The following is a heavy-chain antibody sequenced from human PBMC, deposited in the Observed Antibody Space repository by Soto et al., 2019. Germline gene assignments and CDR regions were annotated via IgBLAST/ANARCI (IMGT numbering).Heavy chain of an antibody. V-gene: IGHV3-21*01. J-gene: IGHJ4*02. Sequence: PGGSLRLSCAASGFTFSDYGMNWVRQAPGKGLEWVSSISSSSSYIYYADSVKGRFTISRDNAKNSLYLQMNSLRAEDTAVYYCASGRYCSSTSCYIDYWGQGTLVTVSS. CDR1: GFTFSDYG. CDR3: ASGRYCSSTSCYIDY. D-gene: IGHD2-2*02. CDR2: ISSSSSYI.